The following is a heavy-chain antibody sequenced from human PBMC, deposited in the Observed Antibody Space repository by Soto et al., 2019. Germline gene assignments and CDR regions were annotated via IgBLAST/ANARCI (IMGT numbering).Heavy chain of an antibody. CDR3: GRAHYGDYGYGMDV. CDR1: GGSISSGGYT. CDR2: IYHSGSP. J-gene: IGHJ6*02. Sequence: PSETLSLTCTVSGGSISSGGYTWRWIRQPPGKGLEWIGYIYHSGSPYYNPSLKSRVTISVDRSKNQFSLKLSSVTAADTAVYYCGRAHYGDYGYGMDVWGQGTTVTVSS. V-gene: IGHV4-30-2*01. D-gene: IGHD4-17*01.